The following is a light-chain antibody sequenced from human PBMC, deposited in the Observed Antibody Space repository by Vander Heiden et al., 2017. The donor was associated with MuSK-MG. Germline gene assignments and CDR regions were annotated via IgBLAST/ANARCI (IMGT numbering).Light chain of an antibody. CDR3: SSYTRSSARV. CDR1: SSDIGGYNY. V-gene: IGLV2-14*01. J-gene: IGLJ3*02. Sequence: QSALTQPASVSGSPGQSITISCTGTSSDIGGYNYVSWYQQHPGKAPKLIIYEVTNRPSGVSHRFSGSKSGNTASLTISGLQAEDEADYYGSSYTRSSARVFGGGTKLTVL. CDR2: EVT.